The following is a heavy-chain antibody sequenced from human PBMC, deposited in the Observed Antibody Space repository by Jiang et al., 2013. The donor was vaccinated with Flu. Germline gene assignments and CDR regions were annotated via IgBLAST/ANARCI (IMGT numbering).Heavy chain of an antibody. D-gene: IGHD5-24*01. V-gene: IGHV1-2*04. CDR3: ARDKVEMATNPLGAFDI. CDR1: GYTFTGYY. Sequence: SVKVSCKASGYTFTGYYMHWVRQAPGQGLEWMGWINPNSGGTNYAQKFQGWVTMTRDTSISTAYMELSRLRSDDTAVYYCARDKVEMATNPLGAFDIWGQGTMVTVSS. J-gene: IGHJ3*02. CDR2: INPNSGGT.